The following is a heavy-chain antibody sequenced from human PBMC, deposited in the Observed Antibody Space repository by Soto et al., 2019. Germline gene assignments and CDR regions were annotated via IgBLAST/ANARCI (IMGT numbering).Heavy chain of an antibody. Sequence: PGGSLRLSCAASGFTFSSYAMSWVRQAPGKGLEWVSAISGSGGSTYYADSVKGRFTISRDNSKNTLYLQMNSLRAEDTAVYYCAKDGLFENYDFWSGYYTGRLQPNWFDPWGQGTLVTVSS. CDR3: AKDGLFENYDFWSGYYTGRLQPNWFDP. CDR1: GFTFSSYA. CDR2: ISGSGGST. V-gene: IGHV3-23*01. J-gene: IGHJ5*02. D-gene: IGHD3-3*01.